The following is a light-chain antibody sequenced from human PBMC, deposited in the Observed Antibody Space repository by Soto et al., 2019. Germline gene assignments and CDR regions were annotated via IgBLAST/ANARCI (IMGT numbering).Light chain of an antibody. Sequence: QSALTQPASVSGSPGQSITISCTGTSSDIGSYNLVSWYQQHPGKAPKVMIYEDSKRPSGVSNRFSGSKSGNTASLTISGLQAEDEADYYCCSYAGSYTWVFGGGTQLTVL. CDR3: CSYAGSYTWV. CDR1: SSDIGSYNL. J-gene: IGLJ2*01. V-gene: IGLV2-23*01. CDR2: EDS.